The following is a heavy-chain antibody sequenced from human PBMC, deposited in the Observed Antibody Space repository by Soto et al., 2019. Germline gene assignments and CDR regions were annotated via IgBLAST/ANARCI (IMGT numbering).Heavy chain of an antibody. V-gene: IGHV1-18*01. J-gene: IGHJ6*02. CDR3: AKNGQPPYYYYGLDV. D-gene: IGHD2-8*01. CDR1: GYTFTRYG. CDR2: ISGYNGDT. Sequence: QGHLVQSGAEVKKPGASVKVSCKASGYTFTRYGISWVRQAPGQGLEWMGWISGYNGDTNYAQNLQDRVTMTIDTSTNTAYMELWSLTSDDTAVYYCAKNGQPPYYYYGLDVWGQGTTVTVSS.